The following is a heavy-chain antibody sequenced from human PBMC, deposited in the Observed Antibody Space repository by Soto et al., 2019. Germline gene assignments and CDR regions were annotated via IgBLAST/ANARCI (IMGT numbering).Heavy chain of an antibody. J-gene: IGHJ2*01. CDR3: ARTATLRGYWAYFHL. Sequence: QVQLQESGPGLVKPSETLSLTCNVSGGAVSSGGSHWSWIRQPPGKGLVWIGYIDYHGNINYNPSLKSRVTISLDTSKNHFSLKLSSVTATDTAVFFSARTATLRGYWAYFHLWGRGTLVTVSS. CDR2: IDYHGNI. D-gene: IGHD5-12*01. CDR1: GGAVSSGGSH. V-gene: IGHV4-61*08.